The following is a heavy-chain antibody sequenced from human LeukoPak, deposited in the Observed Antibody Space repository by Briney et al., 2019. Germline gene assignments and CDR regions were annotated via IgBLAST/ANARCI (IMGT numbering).Heavy chain of an antibody. CDR3: ARERGYSYGYDAFDI. J-gene: IGHJ3*02. Sequence: GGSLRLSCAASGFTFSSYDMHWVRQAPGKGLEWVAVISYDGSNKYYADSVKGRFTISRDNSKNTLYLQMNSLRAEDTAVYYCARERGYSYGYDAFDIWGQGTMVTVSS. CDR2: ISYDGSNK. D-gene: IGHD5-18*01. V-gene: IGHV3-30*19. CDR1: GFTFSSYD.